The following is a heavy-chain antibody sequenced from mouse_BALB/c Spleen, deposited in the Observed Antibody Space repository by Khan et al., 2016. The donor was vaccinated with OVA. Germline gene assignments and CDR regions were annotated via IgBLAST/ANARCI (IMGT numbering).Heavy chain of an antibody. D-gene: IGHD3-3*01. J-gene: IGHJ3*01. Sequence: VQLKESGPGLVKPSQSLSLTCTVTDYSITSDYAWNWIRQFPGNKLEWMGYIHYSGSTSYIPSLKSRISITRDTSKTQFFLHLNSVTSEDTATYYCVRGRAYWGQGTLVTVSA. CDR1: DYSITSDYA. V-gene: IGHV3-2*02. CDR3: VRGRAY. CDR2: IHYSGST.